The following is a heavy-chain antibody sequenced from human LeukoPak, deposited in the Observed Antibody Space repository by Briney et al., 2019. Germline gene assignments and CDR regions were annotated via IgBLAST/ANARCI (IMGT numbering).Heavy chain of an antibody. CDR3: ARGRGSGSYPHDY. D-gene: IGHD3-10*01. CDR2: IYHSGTT. J-gene: IGHJ4*02. CDR1: DYSISRDHN. V-gene: IGHV4-38-2*01. Sequence: PGTLNLSCDIYDYSISRDHNSGWIRQPQEKELEWIGSIYHSGTTYYNPSLKSRVTISVDTSKTQFSLKLSSVTAADTAVYYCARGRGSGSYPHDYWGQGTLVTVSS.